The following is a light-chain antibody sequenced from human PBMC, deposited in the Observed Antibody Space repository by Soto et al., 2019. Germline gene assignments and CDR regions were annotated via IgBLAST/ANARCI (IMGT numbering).Light chain of an antibody. V-gene: IGKV3-11*01. CDR2: DSS. CDR1: QSVGTY. Sequence: EIVMTQSPATLSLSPGERATLSCRASQSVGTYLAWYQQKPGQAPRLLIYDSSKRATDIPVRSSGSGSGTDFTLTISSLEPEDFAVYYCQQRSIWPPAFGGGTKVEIK. J-gene: IGKJ4*01. CDR3: QQRSIWPPA.